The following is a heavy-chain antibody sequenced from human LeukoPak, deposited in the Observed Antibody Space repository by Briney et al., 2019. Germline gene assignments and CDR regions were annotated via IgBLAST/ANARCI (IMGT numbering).Heavy chain of an antibody. Sequence: GGSLRLPCAASGFTFCSYSMKWVRQATGKGLEWVSYISSSSSTIYYADSVKGRFTISRDNAKNSLYLQMNRLRAEETAVYYCASSHWGAFDIWGQGTMVTVSS. D-gene: IGHD7-27*01. CDR3: ASSHWGAFDI. CDR2: ISSSSSTI. J-gene: IGHJ3*02. V-gene: IGHV3-48*01. CDR1: GFTFCSYS.